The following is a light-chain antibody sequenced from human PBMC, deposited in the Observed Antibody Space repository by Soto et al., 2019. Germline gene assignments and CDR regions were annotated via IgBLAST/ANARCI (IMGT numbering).Light chain of an antibody. CDR2: AAS. CDR1: QSISSY. V-gene: IGKV1-39*01. CDR3: QQSYSTPPIT. J-gene: IGKJ5*01. Sequence: DIQMTQSPSSLSASVGDRVTITCRASQSISSYLNWYQQKPGKAPKLLIYAASSLQSGVPSRFSGSGSVTDFPLTISSLQPEDFATYYCQQSYSTPPITFGQGTRLEIK.